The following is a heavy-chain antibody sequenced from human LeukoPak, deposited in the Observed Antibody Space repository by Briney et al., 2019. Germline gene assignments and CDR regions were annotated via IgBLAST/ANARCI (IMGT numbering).Heavy chain of an antibody. V-gene: IGHV3-64D*06. CDR2: ISSNGGST. CDR3: VKDDSYLYDSSSYVA. CDR1: GFTFSIYA. D-gene: IGHD3-22*01. J-gene: IGHJ5*02. Sequence: PGGSLRLSCSASGFTFSIYAMHWVRQAPGKGLEYVSAISSNGGSTYYADSVKGRFTISRDNSKNTLSLQMSSLRAEDTAVYWCVKDDSYLYDSSSYVAWGQGTLVTVSS.